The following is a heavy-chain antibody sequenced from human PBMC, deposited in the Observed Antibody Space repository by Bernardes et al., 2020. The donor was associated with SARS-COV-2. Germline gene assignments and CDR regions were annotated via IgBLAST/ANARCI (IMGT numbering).Heavy chain of an antibody. CDR1: GYTFSDYW. Sequence: GASLKISCHASGYTFSDYWIAWVRPMPGKGLEWMGIIYPGDSDTRYSPSFQGQVTISADKSNSTAYVNWSRLKASDTAMYYCARLGTLGVPGERTNYGMDVWGQGTTVTVSS. V-gene: IGHV5-51*01. J-gene: IGHJ6*02. CDR2: IYPGDSDT. D-gene: IGHD7-27*01. CDR3: ARLGTLGVPGERTNYGMDV.